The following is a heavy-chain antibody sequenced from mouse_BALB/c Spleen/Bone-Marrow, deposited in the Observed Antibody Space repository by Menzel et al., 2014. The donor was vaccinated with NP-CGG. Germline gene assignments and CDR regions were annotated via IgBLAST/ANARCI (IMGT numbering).Heavy chain of an antibody. CDR3: GRNYYGSSYYFDD. CDR2: ISSGGSYT. V-gene: IGHV5-6*01. CDR1: GFTFSSYG. J-gene: IGHJ2*01. Sequence: EVKLVESGGDLVKPGGSLKLSCVASGFTFSSYGTSWVRQTPDKRLEWVATISSGGSYTYYPDGVKGRFTISRDNAKNTLYLQMSSLTSEDTAMYYCGRNYYGSSYYFDDWGQGTTLTVSS. D-gene: IGHD1-1*01.